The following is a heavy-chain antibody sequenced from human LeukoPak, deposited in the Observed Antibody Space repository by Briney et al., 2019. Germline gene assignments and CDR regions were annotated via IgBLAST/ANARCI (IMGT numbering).Heavy chain of an antibody. CDR2: IYHSGST. D-gene: IGHD3-10*01. V-gene: IGHV4-30-2*01. CDR3: ARGGGTPYYGSGSYQLKYFDY. CDR1: GGSISSGGYY. J-gene: IGHJ4*02. Sequence: SETLSLTCTVSGGSISSGGYYWGWIRQPPGKGLEWIGYIYHSGSTYYNPSLKSRVTISVDRSKIQFSLKLSSVTAADTAVYYCARGGGTPYYGSGSYQLKYFDYWGQGTLVTVSS.